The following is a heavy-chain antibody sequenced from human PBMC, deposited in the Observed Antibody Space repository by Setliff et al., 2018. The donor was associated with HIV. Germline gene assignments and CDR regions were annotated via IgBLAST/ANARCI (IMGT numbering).Heavy chain of an antibody. CDR1: GNMFSSYV. J-gene: IGHJ4*02. Sequence: SVTVSCQVSGNMFSSYVFSWVRQAPGQGLEWVGGIIPYLRSPNYAQKFQGRVTITADESTSTVYMELSGLTSDDTAIYYCARDVSAEMYSTRLDYWGQGTLVTVSS. D-gene: IGHD2-21*01. CDR2: IIPYLRSP. CDR3: ARDVSAEMYSTRLDY. V-gene: IGHV1-69*01.